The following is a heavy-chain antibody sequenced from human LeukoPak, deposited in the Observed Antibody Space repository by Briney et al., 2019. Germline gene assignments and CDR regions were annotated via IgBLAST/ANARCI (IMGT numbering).Heavy chain of an antibody. D-gene: IGHD3-16*01. CDR3: ATGYGAGYYYYYMDV. CDR2: INHSGST. V-gene: IGHV4-34*01. CDR1: GGSFSGYY. J-gene: IGHJ6*03. Sequence: SETLSLTCAVYGGSFSGYYWSWIRQPPGKGLEWIGEINHSGSTNYNPSLKSRVTISVDTSKNQFSLKLSSVTAADTAVYYCATGYGAGYYYYYMDVWGKGATVTVSS.